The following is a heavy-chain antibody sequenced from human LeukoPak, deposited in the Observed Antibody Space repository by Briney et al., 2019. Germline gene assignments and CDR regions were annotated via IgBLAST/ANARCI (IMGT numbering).Heavy chain of an antibody. V-gene: IGHV3-23*01. CDR3: AKDRGYSYGNGFDY. Sequence: GGSLRLSCAASGFTFNIYAMSWVRQAPGKGLEWVSGISGSGGSTYYADSVKGRFTISRDNSKNTLYLLMNSLRAEDTAVYYCAKDRGYSYGNGFDYWGQGTLVTVSS. CDR2: ISGSGGST. CDR1: GFTFNIYA. D-gene: IGHD5-18*01. J-gene: IGHJ4*02.